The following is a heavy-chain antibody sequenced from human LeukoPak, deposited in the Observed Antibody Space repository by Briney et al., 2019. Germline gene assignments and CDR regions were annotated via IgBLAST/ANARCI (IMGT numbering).Heavy chain of an antibody. J-gene: IGHJ6*03. V-gene: IGHV1-69*06. D-gene: IGHD1-26*01. CDR2: IIPIFGTA. CDR3: ARSRCDERSGSYYYYYYYYMDV. CDR1: GYTFTSYG. Sequence: SVKVSCKASGYTFTSYGISWVRQAPGQGLEWMGGIIPIFGTANYAQKFQGRVTITADKSTSTAYMELSSLRSEDTAVYYCARSRCDERSGSYYYYYYYYMDVWGKGTTVTVSS.